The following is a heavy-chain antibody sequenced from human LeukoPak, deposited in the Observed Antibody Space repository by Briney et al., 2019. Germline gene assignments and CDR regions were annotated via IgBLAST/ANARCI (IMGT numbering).Heavy chain of an antibody. V-gene: IGHV3-7*01. CDR2: IRQDGSEK. CDR1: GFTFSSYW. J-gene: IGHJ5*02. Sequence: GGSLRLSCAASGFTFSSYWMSWVRQAPGKGLEWVANIRQDGSEKYYVDSVKGRFTISRDNAKNSLYLQMNSLRAEDTAVYYCARADYGDPDGFDPWGQGTLVTVSS. D-gene: IGHD4-17*01. CDR3: ARADYGDPDGFDP.